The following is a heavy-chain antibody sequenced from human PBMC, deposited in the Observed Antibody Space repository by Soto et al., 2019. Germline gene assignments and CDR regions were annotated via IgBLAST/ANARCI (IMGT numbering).Heavy chain of an antibody. Sequence: GSLRLSCAASGFTFSSYAMHWVRQAPGKGLEWVAVISYDGSNKYYADSVKGRFTISRDNSKNTLYLQMNSLRAEDTAVYYCARAVDMVRHEFDYWGQGTLVTVLL. D-gene: IGHD3-10*01. V-gene: IGHV3-30-3*01. CDR1: GFTFSSYA. CDR2: ISYDGSNK. CDR3: ARAVDMVRHEFDY. J-gene: IGHJ4*02.